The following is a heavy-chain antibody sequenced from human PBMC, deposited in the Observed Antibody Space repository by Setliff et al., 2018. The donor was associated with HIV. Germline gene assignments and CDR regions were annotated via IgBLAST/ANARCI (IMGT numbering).Heavy chain of an antibody. CDR2: IRSKLYGGTT. J-gene: IGHJ4*02. CDR3: TSTLGY. Sequence: GGSLRLSCAASGFTFSNYEMNWVRQAPGKGLEWVSFIRSKLYGGTTDYAASVKGRFTILRDDSKNTLYLQMNSLKTEDTAVYYCTSTLGYWGQGTLVTVSS. V-gene: IGHV3-49*04. CDR1: GFTFSNYE.